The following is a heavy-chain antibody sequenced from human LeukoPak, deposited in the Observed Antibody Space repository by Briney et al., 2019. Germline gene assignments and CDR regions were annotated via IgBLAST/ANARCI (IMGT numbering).Heavy chain of an antibody. Sequence: SQTLSLTCTVSGGSISSGDYYWSRIRQPPGKGLEWIGYIYYSGSTYYNPSLKSRVTISVDTSKNQFSLKLSSVTAADTAVYYCARQDDFWSGYFGHNAFDIWGQGTMVTVSS. D-gene: IGHD3-3*01. J-gene: IGHJ3*02. CDR3: ARQDDFWSGYFGHNAFDI. CDR2: IYYSGST. CDR1: GGSISSGDYY. V-gene: IGHV4-30-4*01.